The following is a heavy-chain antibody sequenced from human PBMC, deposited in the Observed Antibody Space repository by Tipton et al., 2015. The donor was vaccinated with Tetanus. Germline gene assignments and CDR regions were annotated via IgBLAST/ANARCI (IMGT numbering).Heavy chain of an antibody. CDR2: ILYGGST. CDR3: ARIHDFWSGYFDF. J-gene: IGHJ4*02. CDR1: GGSIRSGSYQ. V-gene: IGHV4-61*01. Sequence: TLSLTCTVSGGSIRSGSYQWNWIRQPPGKGLEYIGYILYGGSTHYSPSLKSRVTVSADPSKNQFSLKLSSVTAADTAVYYCARIHDFWSGYFDFWGQGTLVTVSS. D-gene: IGHD3-3*01.